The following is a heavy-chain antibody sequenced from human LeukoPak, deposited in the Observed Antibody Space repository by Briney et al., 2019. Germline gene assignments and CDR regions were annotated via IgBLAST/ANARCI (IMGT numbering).Heavy chain of an antibody. CDR1: GFTFSSYG. V-gene: IGHV3-33*01. CDR3: ARGKQTYYFDY. J-gene: IGHJ4*02. D-gene: IGHD1/OR15-1a*01. CDR2: IWYDGSNK. Sequence: PGRSLRLSCAASGFTFSSYGMHWVRQAPGKGLEWVAVIWYDGSNKYYADSVKGRFTISRDNSKNTLYLQMNSLRAEDTAVYYCARGKQTYYFDYWGQGTLVTVSS.